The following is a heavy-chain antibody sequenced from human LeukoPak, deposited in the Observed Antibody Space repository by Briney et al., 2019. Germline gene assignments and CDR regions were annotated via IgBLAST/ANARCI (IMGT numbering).Heavy chain of an antibody. J-gene: IGHJ3*01. Sequence: GGSLRLSCAASGFTFDDYAMHWVRQAPGKGLEWVSGISWNSGSIGYVDSVKGRFTISRDNAKNSLYLQMNSLRAEDTAVYYCARDGEAGYYDFWSGYYISWGQGTMVTVSS. CDR3: ARDGEAGYYDFWSGYYIS. CDR1: GFTFDDYA. V-gene: IGHV3-9*01. D-gene: IGHD3-3*01. CDR2: ISWNSGSI.